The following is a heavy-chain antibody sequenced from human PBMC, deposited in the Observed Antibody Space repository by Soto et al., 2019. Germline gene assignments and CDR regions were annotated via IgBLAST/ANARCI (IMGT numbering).Heavy chain of an antibody. D-gene: IGHD1-26*01. CDR2: ISYDGSKK. CDR3: AKEEYRGSSFDY. Sequence: QVQLVESGGGVVQPGRSLRLSCAASGFTFSSYGMHWVRQAPGKGLEWVARISYDGSKKVYADSVKGRFTISRDNSKDTLYLQVNSLRAEDTAVFYCAKEEYRGSSFDYRGQGTLVTVSS. J-gene: IGHJ4*02. CDR1: GFTFSSYG. V-gene: IGHV3-30*18.